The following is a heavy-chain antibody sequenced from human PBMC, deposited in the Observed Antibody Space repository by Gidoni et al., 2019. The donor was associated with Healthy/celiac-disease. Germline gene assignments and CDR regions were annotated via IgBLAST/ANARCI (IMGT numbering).Heavy chain of an antibody. CDR2: IYTSGST. V-gene: IGHV4-4*07. CDR3: ARDRKTVRTNYMDV. CDR1: GGSISSYY. J-gene: IGHJ6*03. Sequence: QVQLQESGPGLVKPSETLSLTCTVSGGSISSYYWSWIRQPAGKGLEWIGRIYTSGSTNYNPSLKSRVTMSVDTSKNQFSLKLSSVTAADTAVYYCARDRKTVRTNYMDVWGKGTTVTVSS.